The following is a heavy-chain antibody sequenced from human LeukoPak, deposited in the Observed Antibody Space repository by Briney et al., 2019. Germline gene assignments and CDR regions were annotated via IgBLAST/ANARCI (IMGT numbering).Heavy chain of an antibody. V-gene: IGHV3-21*01. J-gene: IGHJ4*02. Sequence: GGSLRLSCAASGFTFSSYTMNWVRQAPGQGLEWVSSISSGGGYIYYADSMKGRFTISRDNAKNSLYLQMNSLRAEDTAVYYCARDVRQFDYWGQGTQVTVSS. CDR3: ARDVRQFDY. CDR2: ISSGGGYI. CDR1: GFTFSSYT.